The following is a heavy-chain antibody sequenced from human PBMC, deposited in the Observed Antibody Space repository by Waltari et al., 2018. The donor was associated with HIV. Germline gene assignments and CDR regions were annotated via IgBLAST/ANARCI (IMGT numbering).Heavy chain of an antibody. CDR3: ARGSPSFRSTPGGY. CDR1: GYTFTGYY. V-gene: IGHV1-2*02. CDR2: INPNSGGT. Sequence: QVQLVQSGAEVKKPGASVKVSCKASGYTFTGYYMHWVRQAPGQGLEWMGWINPNSGGTNYAQKVQGRVTMTRDTSISTAYMELSRLRSDDTAVYYCARGSPSFRSTPGGYWGQGTLVTVSS. D-gene: IGHD6-13*01. J-gene: IGHJ4*02.